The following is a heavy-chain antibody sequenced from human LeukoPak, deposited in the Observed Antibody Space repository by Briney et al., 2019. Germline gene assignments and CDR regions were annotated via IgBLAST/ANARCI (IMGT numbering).Heavy chain of an antibody. Sequence: ASVKVSCKASGYTFTCYYMHWVRQAPGQGVEWRGWINPNSGGTNYAQKFQGRVTMTRDTSISTAYMELSRLRSDDTAVYYCASQLPSQYFDWLTYNWFDPWGQGTLVTVPS. CDR1: GYTFTCYY. CDR2: INPNSGGT. D-gene: IGHD3-9*01. V-gene: IGHV1-2*02. CDR3: ASQLPSQYFDWLTYNWFDP. J-gene: IGHJ5*02.